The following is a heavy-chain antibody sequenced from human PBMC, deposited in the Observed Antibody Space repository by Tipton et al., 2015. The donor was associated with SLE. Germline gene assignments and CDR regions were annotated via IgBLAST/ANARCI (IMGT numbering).Heavy chain of an antibody. D-gene: IGHD6-19*01. CDR3: AREQRLVLDY. CDR2: SIYYSGST. CDR1: GYTFTSYG. Sequence: SGAEVKKPGASVKVSCKASGYTFTSYGISWVRQAPGQGLEWIGSIYYSGSTYHNPSLKSRVTLSVDSSKNQISLRLISVTAADTAVYYCAREQRLVLDYWGQGTLVSVSS. J-gene: IGHJ4*02. V-gene: IGHV1-18*01.